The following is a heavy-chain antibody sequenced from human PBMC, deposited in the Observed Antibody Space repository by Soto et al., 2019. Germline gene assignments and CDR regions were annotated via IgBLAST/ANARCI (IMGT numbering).Heavy chain of an antibody. CDR3: ARESEDLTSNFDY. CDR1: GFTFTRYS. J-gene: IGHJ4*02. CDR2: ISSTTNYI. Sequence: EVQLVESGGGLVKPGGTLRLSCAASGFTFTRYSMNWVRQAAGKGLEWVSSISSTTNYIYYGDSMKGRFTISRDNGKNSLYLQVHSLTAEDTAVYYCARESEDLTSNFDYWGQGTLVTVSS. V-gene: IGHV3-21*06.